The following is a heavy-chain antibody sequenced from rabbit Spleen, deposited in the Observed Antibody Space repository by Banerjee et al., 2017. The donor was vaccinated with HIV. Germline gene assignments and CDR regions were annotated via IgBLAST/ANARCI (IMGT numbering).Heavy chain of an antibody. CDR2: IYTSSGST. V-gene: IGHV1S40*01. CDR1: GFSFTNNVV. CDR3: ARDAGRGDYIDGVFNL. Sequence: QQLVESGGGLVKPGASLTLTCKASGFSFTNNVVMCWVRQAPGKGLEWIACIYTSSGSTWYASWAKGRFTISKTSSTTVTLQLNSLTVADTATYFCARDAGRGDYIDGVFNLWGPGTLVTV. D-gene: IGHD8-1*01. J-gene: IGHJ4*01.